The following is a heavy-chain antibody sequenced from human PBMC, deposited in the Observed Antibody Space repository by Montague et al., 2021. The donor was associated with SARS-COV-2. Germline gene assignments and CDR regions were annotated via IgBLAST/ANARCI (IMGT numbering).Heavy chain of an antibody. CDR3: AKTGGSGWDYYDSSGYYVN. D-gene: IGHD3-22*01. CDR2: ISWNSGSI. J-gene: IGHJ4*02. Sequence: SLRLSCAASAFTFGDYAMHWVRQAPGKGLEWVSGISWNSGSIAYADSVRGRFTISRDNAKNSLYLQMNSLRAEDTALYYCAKTGGSGWDYYDSSGYYVNWGQGTLVTVSS. V-gene: IGHV3-9*01. CDR1: AFTFGDYA.